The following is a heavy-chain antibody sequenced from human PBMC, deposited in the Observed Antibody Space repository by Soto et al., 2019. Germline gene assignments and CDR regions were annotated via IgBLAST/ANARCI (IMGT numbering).Heavy chain of an antibody. CDR2: ISDDGDKR. CDR3: AKARVRIVGANSFDY. J-gene: IGHJ4*02. V-gene: IGHV3-30*18. D-gene: IGHD1-26*01. CDR1: GFTFSNYG. Sequence: GESLKISCVGSGFTFSNYGMHWVRQPPGKGLEWVALISDDGDKRYYADSVRGRLIISRDNSKDTLYLQMNSLGPDDTAVYFCAKARVRIVGANSFDYWGQGTPVTVSS.